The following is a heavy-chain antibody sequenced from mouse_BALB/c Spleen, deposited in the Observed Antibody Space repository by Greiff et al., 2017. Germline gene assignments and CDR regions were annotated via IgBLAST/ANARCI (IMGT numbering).Heavy chain of an antibody. J-gene: IGHJ1*01. V-gene: IGHV7-3*02. D-gene: IGHD1-2*01. CDR2: IRNKANGYTT. CDR3: AGDLYYSSHWYFDV. CDR1: GFTFTDYY. Sequence: EVQLVESGGGLVQPGGFLRLSCATSGFTFTDYYMSWVRQPPGKALEWLGFIRNKANGYTTEYSASVKGRFTNSRDNSQSILYLQMNTLRAEDSATYYCAGDLYYSSHWYFDVWGAGTTVTVSS.